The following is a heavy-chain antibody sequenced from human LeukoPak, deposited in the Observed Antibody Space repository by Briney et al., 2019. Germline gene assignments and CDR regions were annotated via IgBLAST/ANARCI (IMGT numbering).Heavy chain of an antibody. CDR1: GPSFTSNY. CDR3: AGLDCGGDCYVDY. CDR2: IYYSGTN. Sequence: SSETLSLTCAVSGPSFTSNYWSWIRQPPGKGLEWIGYIYYSGTNTYNPSLERRVTMSVDIFKTQFSLGLNSVTATDPAVSYCAGLDCGGDCYVDYWGKGTLVTVSS. J-gene: IGHJ4*02. V-gene: IGHV4-59*08. D-gene: IGHD2-21*02.